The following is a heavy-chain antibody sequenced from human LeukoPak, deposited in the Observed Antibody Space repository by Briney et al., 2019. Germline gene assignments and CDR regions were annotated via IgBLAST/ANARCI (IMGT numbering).Heavy chain of an antibody. D-gene: IGHD5-18*01. J-gene: IGHJ4*02. CDR1: GGSISSYY. Sequence: PSETLSLTCTVSGGSISSYYWGWIRQPPGKGLEWIGSIHYSGITYYKSSLKSRISISVDTSKNQFSLRLSSVTAADTAVYYCARQFLDTSMDLPFDDWGQGTLVTVSS. CDR3: ARQFLDTSMDLPFDD. V-gene: IGHV4-39*01. CDR2: IHYSGIT.